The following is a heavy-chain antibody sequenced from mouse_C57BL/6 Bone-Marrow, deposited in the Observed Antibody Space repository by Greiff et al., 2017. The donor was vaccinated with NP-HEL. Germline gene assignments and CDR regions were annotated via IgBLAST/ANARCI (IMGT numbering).Heavy chain of an antibody. CDR1: GFTFSSYG. D-gene: IGHD1-1*01. CDR3: ARTELLTRAMDY. J-gene: IGHJ4*01. Sequence: EVQRVESGGDLVKPGGSLKLSCAASGFTFSSYGMSWVRQTPDKRLEWVATISSGGSYTYYPDSVKGRFTISRDNAKNTLYLQMSSLKSEDTAMYYCARTELLTRAMDYWGQGTSVTVSS. V-gene: IGHV5-6*01. CDR2: ISSGGSYT.